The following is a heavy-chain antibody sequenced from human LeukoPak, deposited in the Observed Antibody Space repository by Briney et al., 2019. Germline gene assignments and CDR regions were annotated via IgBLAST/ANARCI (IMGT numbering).Heavy chain of an antibody. CDR3: ERGLRGYCSSISCNWGGYYYYGMEA. Sequence: GGSLRLSCAASGFTFSSYSMNWVRQAPGKGLEWVSSISSSSSYIYYADSVKGRFTISRDNAKNSLYLQMNSLRAEDKAVYYCERGLRGYCSSISCNWGGYYYYGMEAWGQGATGTVSS. J-gene: IGHJ6*02. D-gene: IGHD2-2*01. V-gene: IGHV3-21*01. CDR1: GFTFSSYS. CDR2: ISSSSSYI.